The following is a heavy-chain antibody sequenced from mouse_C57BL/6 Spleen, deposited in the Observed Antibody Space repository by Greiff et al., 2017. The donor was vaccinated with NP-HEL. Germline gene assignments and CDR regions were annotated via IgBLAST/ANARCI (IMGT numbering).Heavy chain of an antibody. CDR2: IYPGSGST. Sequence: QVQLQQSGAELVKPGASVKMSCKASGYTFTSYWITWVKQRPGQGLEWIGDIYPGSGSTNYNEKFKSKATLTVVTSSSTAYMQLSSLTSEDSAVYYCAREGGSRGFAYWGQGTLVTVSA. CDR3: AREGGSRGFAY. CDR1: GYTFTSYW. V-gene: IGHV1-55*01. J-gene: IGHJ3*01. D-gene: IGHD1-3*01.